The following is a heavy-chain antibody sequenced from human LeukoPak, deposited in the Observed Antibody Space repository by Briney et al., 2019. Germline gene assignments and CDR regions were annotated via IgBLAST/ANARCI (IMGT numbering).Heavy chain of an antibody. D-gene: IGHD1-26*01. CDR3: ARDPYSGSYGDYYYYYMDV. V-gene: IGHV3-33*05. J-gene: IGHJ6*03. CDR2: ISHDGSNK. Sequence: PGGSLRLSCAASGLSFSSYGMHWVRQAPGKGLEWVAVISHDGSNKYYADSVKGRFTISRDNAKNSLYLQMNSLRDEDTAVYYCARDPYSGSYGDYYYYYMDVWGKGTTVTISS. CDR1: GLSFSSYG.